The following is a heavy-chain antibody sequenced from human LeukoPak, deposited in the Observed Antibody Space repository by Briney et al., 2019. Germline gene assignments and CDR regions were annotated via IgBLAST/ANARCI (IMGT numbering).Heavy chain of an antibody. V-gene: IGHV3-30*04. D-gene: IGHD1-1*01. Sequence: GGSLRLSCAASGFAYNNYVIHWIRQAPGKGLEWVAVIAHDHSQIYYADSVQGRFTISRDNSMNMLYLQMNSLRVEDAAVYFCARDPTLGHPDYCDLWGQGTLVTVSS. CDR1: GFAYNNYV. CDR2: IAHDHSQI. J-gene: IGHJ4*02. CDR3: ARDPTLGHPDYCDL.